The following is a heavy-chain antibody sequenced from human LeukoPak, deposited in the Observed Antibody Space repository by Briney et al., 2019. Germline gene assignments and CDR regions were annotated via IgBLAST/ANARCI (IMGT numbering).Heavy chain of an antibody. D-gene: IGHD2-2*01. CDR3: ARVRIVVVPAHRGYYYYMDV. CDR1: GGTFSSYA. Sequence: SAKVSCKASGGTFSSYAISWVRQAPGQGLEWMGGIIPIFGTANYAQKFQGRVTITADKSTSTAYMELSSLRSEDTAVYYCARVRIVVVPAHRGYYYYMDVWGKGTTVTISS. V-gene: IGHV1-69*06. CDR2: IIPIFGTA. J-gene: IGHJ6*03.